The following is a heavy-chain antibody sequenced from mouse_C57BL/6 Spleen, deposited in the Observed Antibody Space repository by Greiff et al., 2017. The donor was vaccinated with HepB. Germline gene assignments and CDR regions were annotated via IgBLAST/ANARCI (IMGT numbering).Heavy chain of an antibody. J-gene: IGHJ3*01. CDR2: INYDGSST. CDR3: ARGTYYSNPAWFAY. Sequence: EVKVVESEGGLVQPGSSMKLSCTASGFTFSDYYMAWVRQVPEKGLEWVANINYDGSSTYYLDSLKSRFIIAVDNAKNILYLHMSSLTSEDTAMYCCARGTYYSNPAWFAYWGQGTLVTVSA. V-gene: IGHV5-16*02. CDR1: GFTFSDYY. D-gene: IGHD2-5*01.